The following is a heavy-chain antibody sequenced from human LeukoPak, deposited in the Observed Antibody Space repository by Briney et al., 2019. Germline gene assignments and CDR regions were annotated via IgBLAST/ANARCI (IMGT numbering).Heavy chain of an antibody. CDR1: GGSISSSSYY. Sequence: SETLSLTCTVSGGSISSSSYYWGWIRQPPGKGLEWIGSIYHSGSTYYNPSLKSRVTISVDTSKNQFSLKLSSVTAADTAVYYCARVRPHYRFGELGGWFDPWGQGTLVTVSS. CDR3: ARVRPHYRFGELGGWFDP. CDR2: IYHSGST. J-gene: IGHJ5*02. V-gene: IGHV4-39*07. D-gene: IGHD3-10*01.